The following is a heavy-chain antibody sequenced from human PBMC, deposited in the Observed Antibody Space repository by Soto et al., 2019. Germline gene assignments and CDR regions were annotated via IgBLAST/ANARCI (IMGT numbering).Heavy chain of an antibody. CDR2: ISISSGTM. CDR3: AREGGNLNWFDP. V-gene: IGHV3-48*02. CDR1: GFTFSSYS. Sequence: EVQLVESGGGLVQPGGSLRLSCAASGFTFSSYSMNWVRQAPGKGLEWVSYISISSGTMFYADSVKGRFTISRDNAKNSRNRQIHSPRDKDTAVYYCAREGGNLNWFDPWGQGTLVTVSS. D-gene: IGHD1-26*01. J-gene: IGHJ5*02.